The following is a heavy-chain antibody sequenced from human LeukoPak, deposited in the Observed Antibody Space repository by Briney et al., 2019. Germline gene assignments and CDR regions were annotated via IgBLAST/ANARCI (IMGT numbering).Heavy chain of an antibody. Sequence: GGSLRLSCAASGFIVSSNYMTWVRQAPGMGLEWVAVISYDGSNKYYADSVKGRFTISRDNSKNTLYLQMNSLRAEDTAVYYCAKDLTGYYYGMDVWGQGTTVTVPS. V-gene: IGHV3-30*18. J-gene: IGHJ6*02. D-gene: IGHD2-8*02. CDR1: GFIVSSNY. CDR2: ISYDGSNK. CDR3: AKDLTGYYYGMDV.